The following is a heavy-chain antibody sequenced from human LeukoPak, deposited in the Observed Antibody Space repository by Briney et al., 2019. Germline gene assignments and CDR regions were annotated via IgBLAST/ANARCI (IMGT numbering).Heavy chain of an antibody. D-gene: IGHD2-2*01. Sequence: PGRSLRLSCAASGFTFSNYAMHWVRQAPGKGLGWVAVISYDGSNKYYADSVKGRFTISRDNSKNTPYLQMNSLRAEDTAVYYCASGRGSYQLLWGGYFDYWGQGTLVTVSS. CDR3: ASGRGSYQLLWGGYFDY. CDR1: GFTFSNYA. V-gene: IGHV3-30-3*01. CDR2: ISYDGSNK. J-gene: IGHJ4*02.